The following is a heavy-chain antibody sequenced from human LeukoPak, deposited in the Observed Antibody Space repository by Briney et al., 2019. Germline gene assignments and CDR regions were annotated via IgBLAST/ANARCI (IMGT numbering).Heavy chain of an antibody. CDR1: GYTFTTSD. CDR3: ARVNQLLNLDY. V-gene: IGHV1-69*05. CDR2: IIPIFGTA. Sequence: ASVKVSCKASGYTFTTSDISWVRQAPGQGLEWMGGIIPIFGTANYAQKFQGRVTITTDESTSTAYMELSSLRSEDTAVYYCARVNQLLNLDYWGQGTLVTVSS. D-gene: IGHD2-2*02. J-gene: IGHJ4*02.